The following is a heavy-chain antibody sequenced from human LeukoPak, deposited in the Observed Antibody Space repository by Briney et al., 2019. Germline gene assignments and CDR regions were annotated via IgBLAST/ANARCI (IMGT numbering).Heavy chain of an antibody. CDR1: GGSLSSGSYY. Sequence: SETLSLTCTVSGGSLSSGSYYWSWIRQPAGKGLEWFGRIYTSGSTNYNPSLKSRVTISVDTSNNQFSLKLSSATAAATAVYYCARGKWDFGPGLGGMDVWGQGTTVTVSS. D-gene: IGHD3-10*01. J-gene: IGHJ6*02. V-gene: IGHV4-61*02. CDR2: IYTSGST. CDR3: ARGKWDFGPGLGGMDV.